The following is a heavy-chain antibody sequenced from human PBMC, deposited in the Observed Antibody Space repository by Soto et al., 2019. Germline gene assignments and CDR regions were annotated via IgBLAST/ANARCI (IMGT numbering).Heavy chain of an antibody. J-gene: IGHJ3*02. CDR2: IYPVDGDT. V-gene: IGHV5-51*01. CDR3: ARLLHFWSGYEDGLDT. D-gene: IGHD3-3*02. CDR1: GYTFSTYS. Sequence: GESRKISCKGSGYTFSTYSIGWVRLMPGKGLECMGIIYPVDGDTRYSPSFQGQVTISADKSINTAYLQWSGLTASHTAIYYCARLLHFWSGYEDGLDTGGQVTWSPSPQ.